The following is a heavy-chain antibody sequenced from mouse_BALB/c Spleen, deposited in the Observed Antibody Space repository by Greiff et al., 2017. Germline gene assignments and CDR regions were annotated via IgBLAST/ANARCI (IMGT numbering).Heavy chain of an antibody. CDR1: GYTFTSYW. J-gene: IGHJ4*01. V-gene: IGHV1S81*02. CDR3: ARGRRFSYAMDY. CDR2: INPSNGRT. Sequence: QVQLQQPGAELVKPGASVKLSCKASGYTFTSYWMHWVKQRPGQGLEWIGEINPSNGRTNYNEKFKSKATLTVDKSSSTAYMQLSSLTSEDSAVYYCARGRRFSYAMDYWGQGTSVTVSS.